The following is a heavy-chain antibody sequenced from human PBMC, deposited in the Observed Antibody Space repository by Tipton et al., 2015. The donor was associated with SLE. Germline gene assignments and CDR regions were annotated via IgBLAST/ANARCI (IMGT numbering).Heavy chain of an antibody. V-gene: IGHV4-34*01. J-gene: IGHJ5*02. D-gene: IGHD3-10*01. CDR1: GGSFSIYY. Sequence: TLSLTCAVYGGSFSIYYWSWIRQPPGKGLEWIGEINHSGSTNYNPSLKSRVTISVDTSKNQFSLKLSSVTAADTAVYYCARDLVRSWFDPWGQGTLVTVSA. CDR2: INHSGST. CDR3: ARDLVRSWFDP.